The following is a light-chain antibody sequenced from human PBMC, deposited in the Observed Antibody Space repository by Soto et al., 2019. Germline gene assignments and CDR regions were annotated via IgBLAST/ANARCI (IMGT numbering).Light chain of an antibody. Sequence: ALTQPASVSGSPGQSITISCTGTSSDVGGYNYVSWYQQHPGKAPKLMIYDVSNRPSGVSNRFSGSKSGNTASLTISGLQAEDEADYYCSSYTSSSNPYVFGTGTKVTVL. J-gene: IGLJ1*01. CDR1: SSDVGGYNY. V-gene: IGLV2-14*01. CDR3: SSYTSSSNPYV. CDR2: DVS.